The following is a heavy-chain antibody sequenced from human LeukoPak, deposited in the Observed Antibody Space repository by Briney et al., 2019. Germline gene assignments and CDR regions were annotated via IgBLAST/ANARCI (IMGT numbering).Heavy chain of an antibody. D-gene: IGHD2-2*01. CDR3: ARAGDCSSTSCYLDH. Sequence: PSETLSLTCTVSGGSISSSSYYWGWIRQPPGKGLEWIGSIYYSGSTYYNPSLKSRVTISVDTSKNQFSLKLSSVTAADTAVYYCARAGDCSSTSCYLDHWGQGTLVTVSS. CDR2: IYYSGST. V-gene: IGHV4-39*07. J-gene: IGHJ4*02. CDR1: GGSISSSSYY.